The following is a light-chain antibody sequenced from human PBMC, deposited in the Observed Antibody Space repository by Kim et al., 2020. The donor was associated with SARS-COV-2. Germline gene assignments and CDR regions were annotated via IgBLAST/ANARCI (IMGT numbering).Light chain of an antibody. V-gene: IGLV1-40*01. CDR1: SSTIGAEYN. CDR3: QSYDSRLWV. J-gene: IGLJ2*01. Sequence: QPVLTQPPSVSGAPGQRVTIACTGSSSTIGAEYNIHWYQQVPGTAPKLLIYGNNNRPSGVPDRFSASKSGTSASLVITGLQAEDEADYYCQSYDSRLWVFGGGTQLTVL. CDR2: GNN.